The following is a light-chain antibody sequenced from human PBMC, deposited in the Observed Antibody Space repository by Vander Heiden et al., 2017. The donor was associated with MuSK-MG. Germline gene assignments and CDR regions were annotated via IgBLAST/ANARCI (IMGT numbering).Light chain of an antibody. CDR1: ALSRKY. Sequence: SFALTQPPSVSVSPGQTARITCSGDALSRKYAYWFQQKSGQAPVMVIYEDTKRPSGSPERFSGSSSRAMATLTISGAQMEDEADYYCYSTESTGNHGGVFGGGTKLTVL. V-gene: IGLV3-10*01. CDR2: EDT. J-gene: IGLJ3*02. CDR3: YSTESTGNHGGV.